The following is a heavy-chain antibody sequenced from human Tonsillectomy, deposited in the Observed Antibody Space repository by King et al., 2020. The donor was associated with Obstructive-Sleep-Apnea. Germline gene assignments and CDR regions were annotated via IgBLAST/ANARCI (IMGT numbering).Heavy chain of an antibody. D-gene: IGHD2-15*01. CDR3: AKDLAYCSGGACYFYYYYYAMDV. Sequence: VQLVESGGGVVQPGRSLRLSCAASGFTFSSYGMHWVRQAPGKGLEWVAVISYDGSNKYYADSVKGRFTISRDNSKNTLYLQMNSLRAEDTAVYYCAKDLAYCSGGACYFYYYYYAMDVWCQGTTVTVSS. J-gene: IGHJ6*02. CDR1: GFTFSSYG. V-gene: IGHV3-30*18. CDR2: ISYDGSNK.